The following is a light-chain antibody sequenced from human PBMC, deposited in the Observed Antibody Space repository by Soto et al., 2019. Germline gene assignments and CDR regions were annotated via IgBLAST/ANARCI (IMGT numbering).Light chain of an antibody. Sequence: DIQLTQSPSFLSASVGDRVTITCRASQHINNYLAWYQQKLGKAPKLLIYAASTLQSGVPSRFSGSGSGTEFTLTTRSQHPEDFAPYSCQQLKIYPFTFGPGTNLDVK. V-gene: IGKV1-9*01. CDR1: QHINNY. CDR3: QQLKIYPFT. CDR2: AAS. J-gene: IGKJ3*01.